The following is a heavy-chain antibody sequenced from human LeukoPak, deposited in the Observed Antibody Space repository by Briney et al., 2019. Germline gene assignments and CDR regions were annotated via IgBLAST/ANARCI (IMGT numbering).Heavy chain of an antibody. V-gene: IGHV2-70*11. CDR2: IDWDDDK. D-gene: IGHD3-10*01. Sequence: SGPTLVNPTQTLTLTCTFSGFSLSTSGMCVSWIRQPPGKALEWLARIDWDDDKYYSTSLKTRLTISKDTSKNQVVLTMTNMDPVDTATYYCAQQEGSSSPFGYWGQGTLVTVSS. CDR3: AQQEGSSSPFGY. CDR1: GFSLSTSGMC. J-gene: IGHJ4*02.